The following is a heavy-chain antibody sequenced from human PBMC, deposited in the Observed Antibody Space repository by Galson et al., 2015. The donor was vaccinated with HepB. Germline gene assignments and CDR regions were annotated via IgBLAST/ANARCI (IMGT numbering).Heavy chain of an antibody. D-gene: IGHD6-19*01. CDR1: GYTFTNYW. V-gene: IGHV5-10-1*01. CDR3: ARLQSSIAVAGDY. Sequence: QSGAEVKKPGESLTISCTASGYTFTNYWISWVRQMPGKGLEWMGRIDPTDSYTNYRSSFQGHVTISVDKSTSTAFLHWSSLQASDTAVYYCARLQSSIAVAGDYWGQGTLITVSS. J-gene: IGHJ4*02. CDR2: IDPTDSYT.